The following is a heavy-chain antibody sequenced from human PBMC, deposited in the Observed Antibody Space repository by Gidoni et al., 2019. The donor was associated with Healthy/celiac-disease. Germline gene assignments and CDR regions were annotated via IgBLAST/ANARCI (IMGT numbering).Heavy chain of an antibody. CDR2: INPNSGGT. V-gene: IGHV1-2*04. CDR1: GYTFTGYY. J-gene: IGHJ6*02. D-gene: IGHD4-17*01. Sequence: QVQLVQSGAEVKKPGASVKVSCTASGYTFTGYYMHWGRQAPGQGLEWMGWINPNSGGTNYAQKFQGWVTMTRDTSISTAYMELSRLRSDDTAVYYCARAYGDYEDEKYGMDVWGQGTTVTVSS. CDR3: ARAYGDYEDEKYGMDV.